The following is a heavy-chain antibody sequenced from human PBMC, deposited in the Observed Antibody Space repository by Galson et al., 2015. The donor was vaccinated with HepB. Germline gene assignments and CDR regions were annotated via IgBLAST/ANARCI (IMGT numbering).Heavy chain of an antibody. J-gene: IGHJ6*02. D-gene: IGHD4-17*01. CDR2: IRSKANSYAT. CDR1: GFTFSGSA. Sequence: SLRLSCAASGFTFSGSAMHWVRQASGKGLEWVGRIRSKANSYATACAASVKGRFTISRDDSKNTAYLQMNSLKTEDTAVYYCTSYGDYAPGTYGMDVWGQGTTVTVSS. CDR3: TSYGDYAPGTYGMDV. V-gene: IGHV3-73*01.